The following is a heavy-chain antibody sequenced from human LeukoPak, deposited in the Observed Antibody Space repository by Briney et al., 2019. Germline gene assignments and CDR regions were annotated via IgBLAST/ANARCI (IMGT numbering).Heavy chain of an antibody. CDR3: ARRVRCSGGSCYSGFDY. V-gene: IGHV4-59*01. CDR2: IYYSGST. CDR1: GGSISSYY. Sequence: SETLSLTCTVSGGSISSYYWSWIRQPPGKGLEWIGYIYYSGSTNYNPSLKSRVTISVDTSKNQFSLKLSSVTAADTAVYHCARRVRCSGGSCYSGFDYWGQGTLVTVSS. J-gene: IGHJ4*02. D-gene: IGHD2-15*01.